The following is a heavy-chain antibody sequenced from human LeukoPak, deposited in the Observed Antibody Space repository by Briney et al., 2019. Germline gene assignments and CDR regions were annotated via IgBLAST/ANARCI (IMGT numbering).Heavy chain of an antibody. CDR3: ARAGMVRGVTNRFDP. D-gene: IGHD3-10*01. CDR2: IYYSGST. V-gene: IGHV4-31*03. CDR1: GGSISSGGYY. J-gene: IGHJ5*02. Sequence: SETLSLTCTVSGGSISSGGYYWSWIRQHPGKGLEWIGYIYYSGSTYYNPSLKSRVTISVDTSKNQFSLKLSSVTAADTAVYYCARAGMVRGVTNRFDPWGQGTLVTVSS.